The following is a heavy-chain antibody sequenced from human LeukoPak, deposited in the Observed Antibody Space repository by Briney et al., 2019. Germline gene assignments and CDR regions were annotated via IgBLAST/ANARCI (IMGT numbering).Heavy chain of an antibody. CDR2: ISSTSGSTI. V-gene: IGHV3-48*02. CDR3: ARGRYFGSGSYWPTAYYDY. D-gene: IGHD3-10*01. Sequence: PGGSLRLSCAASGFTFSSYTMNWVRQAPGKGLEWMSYISSTSGSTIKYADSVKGRFTISRDNAKNSLYLQMNSLRDEDTAVYYCARGRYFGSGSYWPTAYYDYWGQGTLVTVSS. J-gene: IGHJ4*02. CDR1: GFTFSSYT.